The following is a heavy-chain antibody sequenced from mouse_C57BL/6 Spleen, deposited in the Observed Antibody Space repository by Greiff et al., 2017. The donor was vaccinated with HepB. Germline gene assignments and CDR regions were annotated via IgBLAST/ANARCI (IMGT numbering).Heavy chain of an antibody. CDR2: ISSGSSTI. Sequence: EVQLVESGGGLVKPGGSLKLSCAASGFTFSDYGMHWVRQAPEKGLEWVAYISSGSSTIYYADTVKGRFTIARDNAKNTLFLQMTSLRSEDTAMYYCARSHYYGSPLDYWGQGTTLTVSS. J-gene: IGHJ2*01. CDR3: ARSHYYGSPLDY. CDR1: GFTFSDYG. V-gene: IGHV5-17*01. D-gene: IGHD1-1*01.